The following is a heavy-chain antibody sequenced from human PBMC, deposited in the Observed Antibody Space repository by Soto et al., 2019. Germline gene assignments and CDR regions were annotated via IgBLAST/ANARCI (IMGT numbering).Heavy chain of an antibody. Sequence: QVQLVQSGAEMKKPGSSVKVSCQSSGGTFNTYAMNWVRQAPGQGPEWMGDISPMFGAANYAPKCQGRVTITADESTGTSYMQLSSLKSEDTALYFCAREVHVHTPAFVYWGQGTLVTVSS. CDR2: ISPMFGAA. V-gene: IGHV1-69*19. CDR1: GGTFNTYA. CDR3: AREVHVHTPAFVY. J-gene: IGHJ4*02. D-gene: IGHD3-10*02.